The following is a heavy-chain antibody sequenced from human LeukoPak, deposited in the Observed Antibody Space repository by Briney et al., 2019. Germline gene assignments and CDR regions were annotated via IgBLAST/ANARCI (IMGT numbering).Heavy chain of an antibody. CDR3: GRYYVMDV. V-gene: IGHV3-23*01. CDR2: ISDSGGST. Sequence: GGSLRLSCVASGFAFSNYAMSWVRQAPEKGLEWASTISDSGGSTYYADSVKGRFTISRDNSKSTLYLQMNSLRAEDTAVYYCGRYYVMDVWGQGTSVTVSS. CDR1: GFAFSNYA. J-gene: IGHJ6*02.